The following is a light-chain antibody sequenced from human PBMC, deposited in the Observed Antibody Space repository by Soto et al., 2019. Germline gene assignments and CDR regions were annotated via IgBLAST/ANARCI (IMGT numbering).Light chain of an antibody. CDR1: SSDVGGYNY. J-gene: IGLJ1*01. CDR2: DVS. Sequence: QSALTQPRSVSGSPGQSVTISCTGTSSDVGGYNYVSWYQQHPGTAPKLMIYDVSVRPSGVPDRFSGSKSGNTASLTISGLQAEDEADYCCCSYAGSYTFYVFGTGTKVTVL. CDR3: CSYAGSYTFYV. V-gene: IGLV2-11*01.